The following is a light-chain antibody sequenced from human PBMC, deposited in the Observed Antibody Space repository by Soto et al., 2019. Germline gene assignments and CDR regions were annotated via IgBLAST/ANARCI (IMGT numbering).Light chain of an antibody. CDR3: QQRSDWPIT. CDR2: GAS. Sequence: EIVLTQSPATLSLSPGERATLSCRASQSVSSYLVWYQQKPGQAPRLLIYGASNRATGIPARFSGSGSGTGFPPHIRRPNPGDFAVYYCQQRSDWPITFGQGTRLEIK. V-gene: IGKV3-11*01. CDR1: QSVSSY. J-gene: IGKJ5*01.